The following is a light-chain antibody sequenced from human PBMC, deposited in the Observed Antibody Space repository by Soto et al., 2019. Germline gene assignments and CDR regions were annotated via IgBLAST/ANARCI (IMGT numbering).Light chain of an antibody. CDR3: QQRSTGGA. Sequence: EIVLTQSPATLSLSPGERATLSCRASQSVSSYLAWYQQKPGQAPRLLIYDASNRATGIPARFSGSGSGTDFTLTISSLEPEDFAVYYCQQRSTGGAFGPGTKVDIK. CDR1: QSVSSY. J-gene: IGKJ3*01. CDR2: DAS. V-gene: IGKV3-11*01.